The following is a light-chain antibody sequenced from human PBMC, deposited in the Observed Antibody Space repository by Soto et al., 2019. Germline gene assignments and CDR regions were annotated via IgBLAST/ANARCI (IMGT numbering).Light chain of an antibody. V-gene: IGKV3-15*01. J-gene: IGKJ1*01. Sequence: EIVMTQSPATLSVSPGERATLSCRASQSVSSNLAWYQQKPGQAPRLHIYGAPTRATGIPARFSGSGSGTEFTLTISSLQSEDFAVYYCQQYNNWPPWTFGQGTKVEIK. CDR1: QSVSSN. CDR3: QQYNNWPPWT. CDR2: GAP.